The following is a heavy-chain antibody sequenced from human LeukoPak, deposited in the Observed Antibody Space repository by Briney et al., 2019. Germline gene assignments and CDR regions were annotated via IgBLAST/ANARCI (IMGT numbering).Heavy chain of an antibody. CDR2: ISSNGGST. Sequence: GGSLRLSCAASGFTFSSYAMHWVRQAPGKGLEYVSAISSNGGSTYYANSVKGRFTISRDNSKNKLYLQMGSLRAEDMAVYYCAGVKQGAEHYFDYWGQEPLVTVS. V-gene: IGHV3-64*01. J-gene: IGHJ4*02. CDR1: GFTFSSYA. CDR3: AGVKQGAEHYFDY. D-gene: IGHD3-16*01.